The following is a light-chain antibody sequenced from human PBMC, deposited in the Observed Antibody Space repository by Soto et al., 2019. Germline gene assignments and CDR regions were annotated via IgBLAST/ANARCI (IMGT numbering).Light chain of an antibody. J-gene: IGKJ5*01. V-gene: IGKV3-15*01. CDR3: QQYNNWPIT. CDR1: QSVNSN. Sequence: EIVITQSPATLSVSPGERATLSCRASQSVNSNLAWYQQKPGQAPRLLIYGASTRATGIPARFSGSGSGTEFTLTISSLQSEDFAVYYCQQYNNWPITFGQGTRLEIK. CDR2: GAS.